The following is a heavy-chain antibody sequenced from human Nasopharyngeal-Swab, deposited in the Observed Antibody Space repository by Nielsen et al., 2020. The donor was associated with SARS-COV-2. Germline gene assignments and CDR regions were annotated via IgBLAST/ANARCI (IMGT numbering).Heavy chain of an antibody. D-gene: IGHD2-21*02. CDR1: GVIFSKYW. CDR2: TNEDGSIT. Sequence: GESLKISCVASGVIFSKYWMHWVRQVPGKGLMWVSRTNEDGSITNYADSVKGRFTISRDNAKNTLYLQMNSLRADDTALYYCARDLAGRDSGWGQGTLVTVSS. J-gene: IGHJ4*01. V-gene: IGHV3-74*01. CDR3: ARDLAGRDSG.